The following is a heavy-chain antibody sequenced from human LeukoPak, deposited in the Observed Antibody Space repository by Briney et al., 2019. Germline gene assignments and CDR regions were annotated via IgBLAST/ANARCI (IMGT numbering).Heavy chain of an antibody. J-gene: IGHJ5*02. Sequence: GGSLRLSCAGSGFTFSGYDMHWVRQAPGKGLEWVALISSDESNKHYAGSVKGRFTISRDNSKSTMYMQMNSLRAEDSAVYYCAKGRHSSGWPRDWFDPWGQGTLVTVSS. CDR3: AKGRHSSGWPRDWFDP. CDR2: ISSDESNK. V-gene: IGHV3-30*18. CDR1: GFTFSGYD. D-gene: IGHD6-19*01.